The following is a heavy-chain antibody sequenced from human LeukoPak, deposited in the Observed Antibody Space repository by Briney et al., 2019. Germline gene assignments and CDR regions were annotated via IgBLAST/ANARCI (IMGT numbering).Heavy chain of an antibody. V-gene: IGHV3-48*04. Sequence: GGSLRLSCAASGFTFSSYSMNWVRQAPGKGLEWVSYISSSSGTIYYADSVKARFTISRDNAKNSLFLQMNSLRAEDTAVYYCARDLYSSRWYEGAFDIWGQGTMVTVSS. CDR3: ARDLYSSRWYEGAFDI. J-gene: IGHJ3*02. D-gene: IGHD6-13*01. CDR1: GFTFSSYS. CDR2: ISSSSGTI.